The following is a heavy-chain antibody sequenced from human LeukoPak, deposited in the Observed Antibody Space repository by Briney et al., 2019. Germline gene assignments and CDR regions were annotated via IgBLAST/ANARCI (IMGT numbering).Heavy chain of an antibody. V-gene: IGHV3-23*01. D-gene: IGHD3-3*01. J-gene: IGHJ6*03. CDR2: ISGSGGST. Sequence: PGGSLRLSCAASGFTFSSYAMSWVRQAPGKGLEWVSAISGSGGSTYYADSVKGRFTISRDNSKNTLYLQMNSLRAEDTAVYYCAKGGGFWSGYYYYYMDVWGKGTTVTVSS. CDR1: GFTFSSYA. CDR3: AKGGGFWSGYYYYYMDV.